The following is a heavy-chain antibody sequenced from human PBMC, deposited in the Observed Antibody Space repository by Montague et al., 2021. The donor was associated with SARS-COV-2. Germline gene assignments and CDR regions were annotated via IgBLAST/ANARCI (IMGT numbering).Heavy chain of an antibody. D-gene: IGHD6-19*01. CDR1: GGSISSSSYY. CDR3: ATQEDPSGWIPGPFDF. J-gene: IGHJ4*02. CDR2: IYYRGST. Sequence: SDTVSLTSTVSGGSISSSSYYWAWIREPPGKGLEWIGSIYYRGSTYYNPSLKSRVFISVDTSKNQLSLTLTSVTAADTAVYYCATQEDPSGWIPGPFDFWGQGTLLSVSS. V-gene: IGHV4-39*01.